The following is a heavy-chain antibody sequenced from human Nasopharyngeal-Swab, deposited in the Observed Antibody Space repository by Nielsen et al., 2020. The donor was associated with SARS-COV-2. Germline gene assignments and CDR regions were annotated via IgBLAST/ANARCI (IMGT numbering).Heavy chain of an antibody. V-gene: IGHV3-30*03. CDR1: GFPFSSYG. Sequence: GGSLNPPCAPSGFPFSSYGMHWVRKAPAKGLEWVAVISYDGSNKYYADSVKGRFTISRDNAKNSLYLQMNSLRAEDTAVYYCARDSYSSSWYENRRFDPWGQGTLVTVSS. CDR2: ISYDGSNK. D-gene: IGHD6-13*01. J-gene: IGHJ5*02. CDR3: ARDSYSSSWYENRRFDP.